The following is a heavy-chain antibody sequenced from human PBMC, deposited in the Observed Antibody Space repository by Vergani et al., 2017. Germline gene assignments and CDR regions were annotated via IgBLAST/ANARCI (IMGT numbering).Heavy chain of an antibody. CDR1: GGSISCGGYY. D-gene: IGHD4-11*01. J-gene: IGHJ4*02. CDR2: IYYSGST. Sequence: QVQLQELGPGLVKPSQTLSLTCTVSGGSISCGGYYWSWIRQHPGKGLEWIGYIYYSGSTCYNPSLKSRVTISVDMPKSQFSLKLSSVTDADTAVYDCAREGLYMLDYWGQGTLVTVSS. CDR3: AREGLYMLDY. V-gene: IGHV4-31*03.